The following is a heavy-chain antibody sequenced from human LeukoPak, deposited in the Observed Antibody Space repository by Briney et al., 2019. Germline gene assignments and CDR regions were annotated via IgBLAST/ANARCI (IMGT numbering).Heavy chain of an antibody. CDR2: IIPIFGTA. CDR1: GGTFSSYA. J-gene: IGHJ6*04. Sequence: GASVKVSCKASGGTFSSYAISWVRQAPGQGLEWMGGIIPIFGTANYAQKFQGRVTITADKSTSTAYMELSSLRSEDTAVYYCARDVGALTYYYGSGSYIYGMDVRGKGTTVTVSS. CDR3: ARDVGALTYYYGSGSYIYGMDV. V-gene: IGHV1-69*06. D-gene: IGHD3-10*01.